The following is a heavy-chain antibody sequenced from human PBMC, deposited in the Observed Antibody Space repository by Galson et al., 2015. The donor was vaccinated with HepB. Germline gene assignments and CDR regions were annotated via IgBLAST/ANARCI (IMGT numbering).Heavy chain of an antibody. J-gene: IGHJ4*02. Sequence: ETLSLTCTVSGVSISGYYWSWIRQPPGQGLEWIGYSYYSGSTNYNPSLKSRVTISVDTSKNQFSLKLSSVTAADTAVYYCARWGDYGGKDWGQGTLVTVSS. CDR1: GVSISGYY. V-gene: IGHV4-59*08. D-gene: IGHD4-23*01. CDR2: SYYSGST. CDR3: ARWGDYGGKD.